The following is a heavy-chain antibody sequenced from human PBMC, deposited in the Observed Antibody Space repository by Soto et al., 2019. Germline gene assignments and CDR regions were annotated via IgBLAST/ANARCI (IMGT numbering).Heavy chain of an antibody. CDR3: ARVNYYDSRGYCPYYFDN. J-gene: IGHJ4*02. D-gene: IGHD3-22*01. V-gene: IGHV5-51*01. CDR1: GYSFTSYW. CDR2: IYPGDSNT. Sequence: GESLKISCKGSGYSFTSYWIGWVRQMPGKGLEWMGIIYPGDSNTRYSPSFQGLVTISADKSISTAYLQWSSLKASDTAIYYCARVNYYDSRGYCPYYFDNWGQGSLGSVSS.